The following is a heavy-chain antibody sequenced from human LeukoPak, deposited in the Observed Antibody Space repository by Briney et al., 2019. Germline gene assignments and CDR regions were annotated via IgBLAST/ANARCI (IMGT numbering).Heavy chain of an antibody. Sequence: GGSLRLSCAASGFSFSSYAMNWVRQAPGKGLEWVSAISNTGRTSYADSVKGRLTISRDNSKNTLYLQMNNLTAEDTAIYYCAKDWGFWGQGTLVTVPS. CDR3: AKDWGF. CDR2: ISNTGRT. CDR1: GFSFSSYA. J-gene: IGHJ4*02. D-gene: IGHD7-27*01. V-gene: IGHV3-23*01.